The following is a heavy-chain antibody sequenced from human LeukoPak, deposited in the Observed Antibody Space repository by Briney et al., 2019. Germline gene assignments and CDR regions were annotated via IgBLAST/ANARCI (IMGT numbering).Heavy chain of an antibody. CDR1: GGSFSGYY. J-gene: IGHJ3*02. D-gene: IGHD3-22*01. V-gene: IGHV4-34*01. Sequence: PSETLSLTCAVYGGSFSGYYWSWIRQPPGKGLEWIGEINHSGSTNYNPSLKSRVTISVDTSKNQFSLKLSSVTAADTAVYYCARGIFSRLIVAPGRGAFDIWGQGTMVTVSS. CDR2: INHSGST. CDR3: ARGIFSRLIVAPGRGAFDI.